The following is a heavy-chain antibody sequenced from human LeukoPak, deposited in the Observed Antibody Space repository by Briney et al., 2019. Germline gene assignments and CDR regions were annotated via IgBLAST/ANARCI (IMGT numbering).Heavy chain of an antibody. CDR3: XXEXYSXXYYFDY. V-gene: IGHV3-7*01. CDR1: GFTFSSYW. Sequence: SGGSLRLSCAASGFTFSSYWMNWVRQAPGKGLEWVANIKQDGSEKNYVDSVKCRFTISRDNAKNSLYLQMNSRRAEDTAVYYXXXEXYSXXYYFDYWGQGTLVTVSS. J-gene: IGHJ4*02. D-gene: IGHD5-18*01. CDR2: IKQDGSEK.